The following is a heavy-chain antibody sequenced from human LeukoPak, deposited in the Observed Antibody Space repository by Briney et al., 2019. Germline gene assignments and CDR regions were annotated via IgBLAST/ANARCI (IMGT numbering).Heavy chain of an antibody. Sequence: QPGGSLRLSCAASGFTFSSYAMSWVRQAPGKGLKWVSTINDNGAGTYYADSVKGRFTISRDNSYNTVSLQMNSLRDEDTDVYYCAKGLRTGVGPYMGYHYYMDVWGKGATVTVSS. D-gene: IGHD3-16*01. CDR1: GFTFSSYA. J-gene: IGHJ6*03. CDR3: AKGLRTGVGPYMGYHYYMDV. V-gene: IGHV3-23*01. CDR2: INDNGAGT.